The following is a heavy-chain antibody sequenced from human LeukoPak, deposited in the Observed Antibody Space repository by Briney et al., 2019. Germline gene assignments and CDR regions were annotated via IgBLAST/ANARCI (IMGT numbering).Heavy chain of an antibody. CDR1: GGSISSYY. Sequence: PSETLSLTCTVSGGSISSYYWGWIRRPPGKGLEWIGSIYYRGSTNDNPSLKSRATISVDTSKNQFSLKLTSVTAADTAVYYCARRGHYYDTSGYYYFDYWGQGTLVTVSS. CDR2: IYYRGST. D-gene: IGHD3-22*01. V-gene: IGHV4-39*01. CDR3: ARRGHYYDTSGYYYFDY. J-gene: IGHJ4*02.